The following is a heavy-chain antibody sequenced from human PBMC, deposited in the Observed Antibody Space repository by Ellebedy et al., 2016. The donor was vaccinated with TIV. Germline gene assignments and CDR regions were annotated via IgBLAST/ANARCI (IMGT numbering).Heavy chain of an antibody. J-gene: IGHJ6*02. CDR1: GFTFSSYG. V-gene: IGHV3-33*01. CDR3: AREGGVIVVPAAIDTRGWYYYYGMDV. D-gene: IGHD2-2*02. CDR2: IWYDGSNK. Sequence: GGSLRLSCAASGFTFSSYGMHWVRQAPGKGLEWVAVIWYDGSNKYYADSVKGRFTISRDNSKNTLYLQMNSLRAEDTAVYYCAREGGVIVVPAAIDTRGWYYYYGMDVWGQGTTVTVSS.